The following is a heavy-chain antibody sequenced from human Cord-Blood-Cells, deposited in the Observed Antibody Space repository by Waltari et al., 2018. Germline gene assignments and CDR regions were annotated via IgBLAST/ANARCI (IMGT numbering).Heavy chain of an antibody. J-gene: IGHJ6*02. CDR3: ARVTTGTPSYYYGMDV. D-gene: IGHD1-1*01. Sequence: QVQLQESGPGLVKPSETLSLTCTVSGCSISSYYWSWIRQPPGKGLEWIGYIYYSGSTNYNPSLKSRVTISVDTSKNQFSLKLSSVTAADTAVYYCARVTTGTPSYYYGMDVWGQGTTVTVSS. CDR2: IYYSGST. CDR1: GCSISSYY. V-gene: IGHV4-59*01.